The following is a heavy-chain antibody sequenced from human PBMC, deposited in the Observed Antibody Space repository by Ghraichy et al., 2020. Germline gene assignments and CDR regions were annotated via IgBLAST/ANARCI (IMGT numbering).Heavy chain of an antibody. D-gene: IGHD1-1*01. CDR2: ISYDGGNE. J-gene: IGHJ6*02. CDR1: GFSFSSFG. Sequence: GESLNISCAASGFSFSSFGMHWVRQAPGKGLEWVGMISYDGGNEHYADSVKGRFTISRDNSKNSLYLQMNSLRAEDTAVYYCARPRQPYYYYAMDVWGQGTTVTVSS. V-gene: IGHV3-30*03. CDR3: ARPRQPYYYYAMDV.